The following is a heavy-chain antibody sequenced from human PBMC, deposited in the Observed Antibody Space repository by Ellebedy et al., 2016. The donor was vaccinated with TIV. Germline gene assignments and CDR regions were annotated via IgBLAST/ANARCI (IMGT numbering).Heavy chain of an antibody. J-gene: IGHJ6*02. CDR3: ARGYGGLLWFGDDGMDV. V-gene: IGHV4-34*01. CDR1: GGSFSGYY. D-gene: IGHD3-10*01. Sequence: SETLSLXCAVYGGSFSGYYWSWIRQPPGKGLEWIGEINHSGSTNYNPSLKSRVTISVDTSKNQFSLKLSSVTAADTAVYYCARGYGGLLWFGDDGMDVWGQGTTVIVS. CDR2: INHSGST.